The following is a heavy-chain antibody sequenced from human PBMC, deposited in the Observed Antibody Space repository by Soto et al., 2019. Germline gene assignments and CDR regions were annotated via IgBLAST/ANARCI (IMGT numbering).Heavy chain of an antibody. V-gene: IGHV4-31*03. D-gene: IGHD4-17*01. CDR1: GGSISSGGYY. CDR3: ARAWGYGGKASNWFDP. Sequence: TLSLTCTVSGGSISSGGYYWSWIRQHPGKGLEWIGYIYYSGSTYYNPSLKSRVTISVDTSKNQFSLKLSSVTAADTAVYYCARAWGYGGKASNWFDPWGQGTLVTVSS. J-gene: IGHJ5*02. CDR2: IYYSGST.